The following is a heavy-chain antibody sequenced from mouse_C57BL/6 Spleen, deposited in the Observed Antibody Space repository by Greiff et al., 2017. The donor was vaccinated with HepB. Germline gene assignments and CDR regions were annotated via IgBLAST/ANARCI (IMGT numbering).Heavy chain of an antibody. J-gene: IGHJ1*03. D-gene: IGHD1-1*01. CDR2: IYPSDSET. V-gene: IGHV1-61*01. CDR1: GYTFTSYW. CDR3: ARLGYYGSSWYFDV. Sequence: QVQLKQPGAELVRPGSSVKLSCKASGYTFTSYWMDWVKQRPGQGLEWIGNIYPSDSETHYNQKFKDKATLTVDKSSSTAYMQLSSLTSEDSAVYYCARLGYYGSSWYFDVWGTGTTVTVSS.